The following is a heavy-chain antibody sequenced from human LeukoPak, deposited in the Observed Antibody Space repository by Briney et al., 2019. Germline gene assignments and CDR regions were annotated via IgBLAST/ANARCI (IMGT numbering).Heavy chain of an antibody. D-gene: IGHD3-10*01. V-gene: IGHV1-8*03. Sequence: ASVKVSCKASGYTFTSYDINWVRQATGQGLEWMGWMNPNSGNTGYAQKFQGRVTITRNTSISTAYMELSSLRSEDTAVYYCARCSGSADYYYMDVWGKGTTVTVSS. CDR1: GYTFTSYD. CDR3: ARCSGSADYYYMDV. CDR2: MNPNSGNT. J-gene: IGHJ6*03.